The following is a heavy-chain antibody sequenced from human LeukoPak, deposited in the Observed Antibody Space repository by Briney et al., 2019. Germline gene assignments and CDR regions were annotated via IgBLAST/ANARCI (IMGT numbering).Heavy chain of an antibody. V-gene: IGHV3-48*03. D-gene: IGHD1-26*01. CDR3: AKDLGGSFQSYGAFDI. CDR1: GFTFSSYE. J-gene: IGHJ3*02. CDR2: ISSGGSTI. Sequence: GGSLRLSCAASGFTFSSYEMNWVRQAPGKGLEWVSYISSGGSTIYYADSVRGRFTISRDNSKNTLYLQMNSLRAEDTAVYYCAKDLGGSFQSYGAFDIWGQGTMVTASS.